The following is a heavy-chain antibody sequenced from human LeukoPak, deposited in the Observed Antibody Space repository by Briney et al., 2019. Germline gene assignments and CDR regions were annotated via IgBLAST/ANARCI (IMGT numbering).Heavy chain of an antibody. D-gene: IGHD3-22*01. CDR2: IYATET. Sequence: SETLSLTCNVSGASISEYYWSWIRQSAGKGLEWIGRIYATETDFNPSLKSRVTMSVDTSKNQFSLKLRSVTAADTAVYYCARDSYYYDSSGYYRFDYWGQGTLVTVSS. V-gene: IGHV4-4*07. CDR1: GASISEYY. J-gene: IGHJ4*02. CDR3: ARDSYYYDSSGYYRFDY.